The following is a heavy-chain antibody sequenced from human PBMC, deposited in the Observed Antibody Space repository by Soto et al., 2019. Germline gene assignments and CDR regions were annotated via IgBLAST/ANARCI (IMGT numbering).Heavy chain of an antibody. CDR1: GFTFSDNI. D-gene: IGHD5-18*01. V-gene: IGHV3-30-3*01. CDR3: LGGIGYSYGYHAFDL. CDR2: ISADGDTK. Sequence: ESGGGVVQPGRSLRLSCAASGFTFSDNILHWVRQAPGKGLEWLAFISADGDTKYYADSVKGRFTISRDNSKNTLYLQMNSLRREDTSVYYCLGGIGYSYGYHAFDLWGQGTMVTVSS. J-gene: IGHJ3*01.